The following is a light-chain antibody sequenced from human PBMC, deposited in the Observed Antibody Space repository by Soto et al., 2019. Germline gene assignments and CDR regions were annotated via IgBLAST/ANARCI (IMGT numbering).Light chain of an antibody. CDR2: GVS. Sequence: EIVLTQSPATLSVSPGESAALSCRASQSVGSSLAWYQQRPGQAPRLLIYGVSTRASGIPARFSGSGSGTEFTLTISGLQSEDLAVYYCQHLGTFGQGTKVDIK. V-gene: IGKV3-15*01. CDR1: QSVGSS. CDR3: QHLGT. J-gene: IGKJ1*01.